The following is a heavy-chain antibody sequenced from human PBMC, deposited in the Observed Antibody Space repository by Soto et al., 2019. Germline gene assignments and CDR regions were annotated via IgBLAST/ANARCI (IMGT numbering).Heavy chain of an antibody. J-gene: IGHJ4*02. D-gene: IGHD1-26*01. CDR3: AQGALNSGTQYDCDY. CDR1: GFAFSNYA. CDR2: ISGSGGTT. V-gene: IGHV3-23*01. Sequence: EVQLLDSGGGLVQPGGSLRLSCAASGFAFSNYAMNWVRQAPGKGLEWVSTISGSGGTTNYADSVKDRFTISRDNSKNTLYLQMNNLRAEDTAVYYCAQGALNSGTQYDCDYWGQGTLVTVSS.